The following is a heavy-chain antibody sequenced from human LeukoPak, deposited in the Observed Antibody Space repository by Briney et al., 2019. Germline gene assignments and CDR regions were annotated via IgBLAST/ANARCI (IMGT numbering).Heavy chain of an antibody. D-gene: IGHD3-10*01. Sequence: ASVKVSCKASGYTFSSYSINWVRQVPGQGLEWMGWISAYNGDTNYAQNLQGRVTMTTDTSTSTAYMELRSLRSDDTAVYYCARAGWLTNAFDIWGQGTMVTVSS. CDR3: ARAGWLTNAFDI. J-gene: IGHJ3*02. CDR1: GYTFSSYS. CDR2: ISAYNGDT. V-gene: IGHV1-18*01.